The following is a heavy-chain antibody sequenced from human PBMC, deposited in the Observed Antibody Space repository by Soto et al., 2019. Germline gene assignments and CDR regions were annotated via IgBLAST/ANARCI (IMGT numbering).Heavy chain of an antibody. CDR3: ARDDTGANFGS. CDR2: INPKNDDT. J-gene: IGHJ4*02. Sequence: ASVKVSCKAFGYRFINFYLHWVLQAPGQGLEWMGWINPKNDDTNYAQKFQGRVTMTRDTSISVVYMELSGLNSGDTAVYYCARDDTGANFGSWGQGTLVTVSS. V-gene: IGHV1-2*02. CDR1: GYRFINFY. D-gene: IGHD2-8*02.